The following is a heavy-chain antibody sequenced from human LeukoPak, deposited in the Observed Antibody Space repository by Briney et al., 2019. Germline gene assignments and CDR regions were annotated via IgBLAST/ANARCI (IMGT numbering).Heavy chain of an antibody. V-gene: IGHV4-59*12. Sequence: PSETLSLTCTVSGGSISSYYWSWIRQPPGKGLEWIGYIYYSGSTNYNPSLKSRVTISVDTSKNQFSLKLSSVTAADTAVYYCAREVVGGFDYWGQGTLVTVSS. J-gene: IGHJ4*02. D-gene: IGHD1-26*01. CDR2: IYYSGST. CDR3: AREVVGGFDY. CDR1: GGSISSYY.